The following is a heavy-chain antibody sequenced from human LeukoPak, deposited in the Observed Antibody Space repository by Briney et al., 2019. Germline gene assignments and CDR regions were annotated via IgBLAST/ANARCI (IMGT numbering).Heavy chain of an antibody. J-gene: IGHJ4*02. CDR2: INSDGSST. CDR3: ASIVTPYYGSGSYHDY. CDR1: GFTFSSYC. D-gene: IGHD3-10*01. V-gene: IGHV3-74*01. Sequence: PGGSLRLSCAASGFTFSSYCMHWGRQAPGKGLVWVSRINSDGSSTSYADSVKGRFTISRDNAKNTLYLQMNSLRAEDTAVYYCASIVTPYYGSGSYHDYWGQGTLVTVSS.